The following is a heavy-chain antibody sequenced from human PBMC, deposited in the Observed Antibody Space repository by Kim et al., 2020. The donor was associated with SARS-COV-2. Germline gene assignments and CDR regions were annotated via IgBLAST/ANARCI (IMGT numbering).Heavy chain of an antibody. CDR2: IHYSGST. CDR3: ARYSRGARIDD. J-gene: IGHJ4*02. Sequence: SETLSLTCTVSGGSISSYYWSWIRQPPGKVLEWIGYIHYSGSTTFNPSIKRRVTISVDTTKNQFSLKLSSVTAADAAVYYCARYSRGARIDDWGQGTLVTVSS. CDR1: GGSISSYY. V-gene: IGHV4-59*08. D-gene: IGHD1-26*01.